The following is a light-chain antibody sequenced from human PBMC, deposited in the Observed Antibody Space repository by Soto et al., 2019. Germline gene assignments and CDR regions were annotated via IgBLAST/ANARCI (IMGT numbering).Light chain of an antibody. J-gene: IGKJ2*01. CDR3: QQYYNWPPYT. Sequence: ETVMTQSPATLSVSPGEGATLSCRASQSVSSNLAWYQQKPGQAPRLLIYGASTRATGIPARFSGSGSGTEFSLTISSLQSEDLAVYYCQQYYNWPPYTFGQGTKLEI. CDR1: QSVSSN. V-gene: IGKV3-15*01. CDR2: GAS.